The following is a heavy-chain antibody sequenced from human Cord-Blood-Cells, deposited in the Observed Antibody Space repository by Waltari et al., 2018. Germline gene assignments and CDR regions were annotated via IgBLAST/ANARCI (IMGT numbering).Heavy chain of an antibody. V-gene: IGHV4-34*01. CDR2: INHSGST. CDR3: ARLVVVVASFDL. D-gene: IGHD2-15*01. J-gene: IGHJ2*01. CDR1: GGSFSGYY. Sequence: QVQLQQWGAGLLKPSETLSLTCAVYGGSFSGYYWSWIRQPPGKGLEWIGEINHSGSTNYNPSLKSRVAISVGTSKNQFSLKLSSVTAADTAVYYCARLVVVVASFDLWGRGTLVNVSS.